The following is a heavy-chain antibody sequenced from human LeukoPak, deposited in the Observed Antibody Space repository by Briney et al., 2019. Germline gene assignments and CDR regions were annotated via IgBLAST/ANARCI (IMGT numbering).Heavy chain of an antibody. J-gene: IGHJ3*02. V-gene: IGHV4-31*03. CDR3: ARVNRCSSTSCYDDGFDI. Sequence: PSETLSLTCTVSGVSISSGGYYWSWIRQHPGKGLEWIGYIYYSGSTYYNPSLKSRVTISVDTSKNQFSLKLSSVTAADTAVYYCARVNRCSSTSCYDDGFDIWGQGTMVIVSS. D-gene: IGHD2-2*01. CDR1: GVSISSGGYY. CDR2: IYYSGST.